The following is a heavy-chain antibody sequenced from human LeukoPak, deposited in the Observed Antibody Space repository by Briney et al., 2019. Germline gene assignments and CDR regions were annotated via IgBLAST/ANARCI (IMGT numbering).Heavy chain of an antibody. V-gene: IGHV3-23*01. Sequence: GGTLRLSCAASGFTFSSDAVSWVGQAAGKGMEWVSAISGSGGSTYYADSVKGRFTISRDNSKNTLYLQMNSLRAEDTAVYYCAKDIAAAGTDYFDYWGQGTLVTVSS. J-gene: IGHJ4*02. D-gene: IGHD6-13*01. CDR2: ISGSGGST. CDR3: AKDIAAAGTDYFDY. CDR1: GFTFSSDA.